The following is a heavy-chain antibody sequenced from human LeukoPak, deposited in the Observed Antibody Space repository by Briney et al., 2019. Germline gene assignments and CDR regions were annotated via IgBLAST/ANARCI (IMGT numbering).Heavy chain of an antibody. Sequence: ASVKVSCKASGYTFSNYGINWVRQAPGQGLEWMGRISGYNGNTNYAQKFQGRVTMTTDTSTTTAYVELRSLRSEDTAVYYCATNTYNGYAIDSWGQGTLITVSS. CDR3: ATNTYNGYAIDS. CDR1: GYTFSNYG. D-gene: IGHD5-12*01. J-gene: IGHJ4*02. CDR2: ISGYNGNT. V-gene: IGHV1-18*01.